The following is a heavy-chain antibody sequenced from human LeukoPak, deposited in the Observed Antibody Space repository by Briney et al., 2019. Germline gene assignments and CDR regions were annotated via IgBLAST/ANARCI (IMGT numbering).Heavy chain of an antibody. Sequence: PGGSLRLSCAASRFTFSSYAMSWVRQAPGKCLKWVSTISGSGGGTYYADSVKGRFTVSRDNSKNALYLQMNSLRAEDTAVYHCAKTMIVVETYYYYGMDVWGEGATVTVSA. J-gene: IGHJ6*04. CDR3: AKTMIVVETYYYYGMDV. CDR2: ISGSGGGT. CDR1: RFTFSSYA. D-gene: IGHD3-22*01. V-gene: IGHV3-23*01.